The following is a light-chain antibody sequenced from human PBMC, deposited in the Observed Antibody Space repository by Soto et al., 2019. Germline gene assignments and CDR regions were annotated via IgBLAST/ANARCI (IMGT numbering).Light chain of an antibody. CDR1: QSVSSSY. J-gene: IGKJ1*01. CDR3: QQYGSPWT. V-gene: IGKV3-20*01. Sequence: EIVLTQSPGTLSLSPWERASLSCRASQSVSSSYLAWYQQKPGQAPRLLIYGASSRATGIPDRFSGSGSGTDFTLTINRLEPEDFAVYYCQQYGSPWTFGQGTKVDIK. CDR2: GAS.